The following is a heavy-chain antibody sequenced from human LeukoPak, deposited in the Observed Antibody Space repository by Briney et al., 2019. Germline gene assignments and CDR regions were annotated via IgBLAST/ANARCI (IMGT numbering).Heavy chain of an antibody. V-gene: IGHV3-9*01. CDR1: GFTFDNYA. D-gene: IGHD2-21*02. CDR3: AKSLRAYCGGDCPADSFDI. J-gene: IGHJ3*02. CDR2: IAWNSGNI. Sequence: GGSLRLSCVASGFTFDNYALHWVRQAPGKGLKWVSGIAWNSGNIGYADFVKGRFTISRDNAKNSLYLQMNSLRAEDTALYYCAKSLRAYCGGDCPADSFDIWGQGTMVTVSS.